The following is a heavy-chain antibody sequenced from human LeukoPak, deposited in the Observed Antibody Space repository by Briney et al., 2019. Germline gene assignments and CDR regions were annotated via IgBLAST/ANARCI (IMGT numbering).Heavy chain of an antibody. CDR3: ARGGYVFVPAALNWFDP. J-gene: IGHJ5*02. V-gene: IGHV4-31*03. Sequence: PSETLSLTCTVSGGSISSGGYYWSWIRQHLGKGLEWIGYIYYSGSTYYNPSLKSRVTISVDTSKNQFSLKLSSVTAADTAVYYCARGGYVFVPAALNWFDPWGQGTLVTVSS. D-gene: IGHD2-2*01. CDR1: GGSISSGGYY. CDR2: IYYSGST.